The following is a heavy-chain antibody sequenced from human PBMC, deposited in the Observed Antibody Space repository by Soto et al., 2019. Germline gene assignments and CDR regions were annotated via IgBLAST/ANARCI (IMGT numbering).Heavy chain of an antibody. CDR3: ARANPFGYSYGPWDYYYGMDV. CDR2: IIPIFGTA. V-gene: IGHV1-69*13. D-gene: IGHD5-18*01. CDR1: GGTFSSYA. Sequence: ASVKVSCKASGGTFSSYAISWVRQAPGQGLEWMGGIIPIFGTANYAQKFQGRVTITADESTSTANMELSSLRSEDTAVYYCARANPFGYSYGPWDYYYGMDVWGQGTTVTV. J-gene: IGHJ6*02.